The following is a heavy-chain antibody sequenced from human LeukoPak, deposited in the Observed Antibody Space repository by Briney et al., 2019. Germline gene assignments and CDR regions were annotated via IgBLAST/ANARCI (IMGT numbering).Heavy chain of an antibody. Sequence: SGGSLRLSCTASGFTFSDYYMSWIRQAPGKGLEWISYISTRGTTIYYADSVKGRFTISRDNANNSLFLQMNTLRVKETGFYYWATVPFLESFPDWGQGTLVTVPP. D-gene: IGHD3-3*01. CDR2: ISTRGTTI. CDR1: GFTFSDYY. V-gene: IGHV3-11*04. CDR3: ATVPFLESFPD. J-gene: IGHJ4*02.